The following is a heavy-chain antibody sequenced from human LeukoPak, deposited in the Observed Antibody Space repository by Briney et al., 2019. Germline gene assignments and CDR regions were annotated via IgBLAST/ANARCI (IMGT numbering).Heavy chain of an antibody. D-gene: IGHD4-11*01. Sequence: GGSVKLFCAASGFLFSGSAIHWVRQATGKGVVGVGRTRSKANRFATVYAASMQGRFTISRDDSKNTAYLQMSRLRTEDTAVYYCTKTVPSGHYYYMDVWGKGTTVTVSS. J-gene: IGHJ6*03. CDR1: GFLFSGSA. CDR3: TKTVPSGHYYYMDV. V-gene: IGHV3-73*01. CDR2: TRSKANRFAT.